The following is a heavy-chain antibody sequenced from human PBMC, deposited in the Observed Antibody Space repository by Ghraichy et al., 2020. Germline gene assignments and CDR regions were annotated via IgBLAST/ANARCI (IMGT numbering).Heavy chain of an antibody. D-gene: IGHD3-10*01. CDR1: GFTFSSYW. CDR3: ARDVGGAASH. Sequence: LSLTCAASGFTFSSYWFHWVRQAPGEGLVWVSRINTDGSTTNYADSVKGRFTISRDNAKNTLYLQMHSLRAEDTAVYYCARDVGGAASHWGQGTLVTVSS. V-gene: IGHV3-74*01. CDR2: INTDGSTT. J-gene: IGHJ1*01.